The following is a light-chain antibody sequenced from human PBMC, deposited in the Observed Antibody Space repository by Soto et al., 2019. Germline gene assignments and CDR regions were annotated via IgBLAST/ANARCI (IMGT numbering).Light chain of an antibody. J-gene: IGLJ1*01. Sequence: QSVLTQPASVSGSPGQSITIPCTGSSSDVGNYNYVSWYQQQPGKAPKLIIYEVSNRPSGISNRFSGSKSGNTASLTISGLQAEDEADYYCSSYTTSSTLEDVFGSGTKLTVL. V-gene: IGLV2-14*01. CDR3: SSYTTSSTLEDV. CDR2: EVS. CDR1: SSDVGNYNY.